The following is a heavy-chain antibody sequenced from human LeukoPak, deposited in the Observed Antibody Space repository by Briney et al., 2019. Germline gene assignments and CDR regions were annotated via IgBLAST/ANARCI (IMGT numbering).Heavy chain of an antibody. V-gene: IGHV3-48*03. CDR2: ISSSGSTI. D-gene: IGHD3-22*01. J-gene: IGHJ4*02. CDR1: GFTFSSYE. CDR3: AKGDYYDLDY. Sequence: PGGSLRLSCAASGFTFSSYEMNWVRQAPGKGLEWVSYISSSGSTIYYADSVKGRFTISRDNSKNTPYLQMSSLRAEDTAVYYCAKGDYYDLDYWGQGTLVTVSS.